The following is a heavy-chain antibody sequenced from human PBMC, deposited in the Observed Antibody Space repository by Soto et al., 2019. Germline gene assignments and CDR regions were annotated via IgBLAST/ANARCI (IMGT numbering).Heavy chain of an antibody. V-gene: IGHV6-1*01. CDR1: GGSASSNSAA. CDR2: TYYRSKWYN. D-gene: IGHD1-20*01. Sequence: GTISGGSASSNSAAGNWIRQSPSRGLEWLGRTYYRSKWYNDYAVSVESRITINPDTSKNQCSLQLNSVTPEDTAVYYCARGTGRITGNLDYWGQGTLVTVSS. CDR3: ARGTGRITGNLDY. J-gene: IGHJ4*02.